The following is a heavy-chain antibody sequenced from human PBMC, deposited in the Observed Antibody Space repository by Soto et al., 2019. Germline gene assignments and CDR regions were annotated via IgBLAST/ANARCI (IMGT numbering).Heavy chain of an antibody. CDR1: GFTFSSYG. Sequence: QVQLVESGGGVVQPGRSLRLSCAASGFTFSSYGMHWVRQAPGKGLEWVAVIWYDGSNKYYADSVKGRFTISRDNSKNTLYVQMNSLRAEDTAVYYCAGEYSSSSNEIYWGQGTLVTVSS. J-gene: IGHJ4*02. CDR3: AGEYSSSSNEIY. V-gene: IGHV3-33*01. CDR2: IWYDGSNK. D-gene: IGHD6-6*01.